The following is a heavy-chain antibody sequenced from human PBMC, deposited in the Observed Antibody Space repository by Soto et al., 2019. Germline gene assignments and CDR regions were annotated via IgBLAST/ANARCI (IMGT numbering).Heavy chain of an antibody. Sequence: EVQLLESGGGLVQPGGSLRLSCAASGFTFSSYAMSWVRQAPGKGLEWVSAISGSGGSTYYADSVKGRLTISRDNSKNTLYLQMNSLRAEDTAVYYCAKDREWELLFDYWGQGTLVTVSS. CDR3: AKDREWELLFDY. CDR1: GFTFSSYA. CDR2: ISGSGGST. J-gene: IGHJ4*02. V-gene: IGHV3-23*01. D-gene: IGHD1-26*01.